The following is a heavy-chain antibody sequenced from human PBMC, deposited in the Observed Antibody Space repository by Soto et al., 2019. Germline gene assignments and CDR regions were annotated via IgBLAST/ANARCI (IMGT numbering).Heavy chain of an antibody. D-gene: IGHD3-16*01. J-gene: IGHJ5*02. CDR2: ITSKSTTI. Sequence: VGSLRLSCAASGFTFTSYSMNWVRQAPGQGLEWVSYITSKSTTIKYADSVKGRFTVSRDNAKNSLCLQLNSLRDEDTAVYYCAREMGACSDSSCYPGPYDSWGQGTLVTVSS. V-gene: IGHV3-48*02. CDR1: GFTFTSYS. CDR3: AREMGACSDSSCYPGPYDS.